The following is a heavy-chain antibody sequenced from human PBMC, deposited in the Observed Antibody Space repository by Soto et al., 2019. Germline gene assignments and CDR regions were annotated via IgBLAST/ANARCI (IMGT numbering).Heavy chain of an antibody. V-gene: IGHV3-48*03. Sequence: EVQLVESGGGLVQPGGSLRLSCAASGFTFSSYEMNWVRQAPGKGLEWVSYISSSGSTIYYADSVKGRFTISRDNAKNSLYLQMNSLRAEDTAVYYCARGTMVRVVMSNWFDPWGQGTLVTVSS. CDR2: ISSSGSTI. D-gene: IGHD3-10*01. CDR3: ARGTMVRVVMSNWFDP. J-gene: IGHJ5*02. CDR1: GFTFSSYE.